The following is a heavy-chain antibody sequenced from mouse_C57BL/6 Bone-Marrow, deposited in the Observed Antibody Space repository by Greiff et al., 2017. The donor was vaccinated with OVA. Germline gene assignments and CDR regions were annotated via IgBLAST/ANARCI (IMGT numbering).Heavy chain of an antibody. V-gene: IGHV7-1*01. J-gene: IGHJ3*01. CDR1: GFTFSDFY. CDR2: SRNKANDYTT. CDR3: ARDALDGYYPCAY. D-gene: IGHD2-3*01. Sequence: EVKLMESGGGLVQSGRSLRLSCATSGFTFSDFYMEWVRQAPGKGLEWIAASRNKANDYTTEYSASVKGRFIVSRDTSQSILYLQMNALRAEDTAIYYCARDALDGYYPCAYWGQGTLVTVSA.